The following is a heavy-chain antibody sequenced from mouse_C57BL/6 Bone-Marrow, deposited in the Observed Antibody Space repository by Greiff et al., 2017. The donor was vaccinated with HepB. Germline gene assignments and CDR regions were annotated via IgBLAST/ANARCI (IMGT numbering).Heavy chain of an antibody. CDR3: ARQNYGSSYYCDY. J-gene: IGHJ2*01. Sequence: EVMLVESGGGLVQPGGSLKLSCAASGFTFSDYGMAWVRQAPRKGPEWVAFISNLAYSIYYADTVTGRFTISRENAKNTLYLEMSSLRSEDTAMYYCARQNYGSSYYCDYWGQGTTLTVSS. CDR2: ISNLAYSI. CDR1: GFTFSDYG. D-gene: IGHD1-1*01. V-gene: IGHV5-15*01.